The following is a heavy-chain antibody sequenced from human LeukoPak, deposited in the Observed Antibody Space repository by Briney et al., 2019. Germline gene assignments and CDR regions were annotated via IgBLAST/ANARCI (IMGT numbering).Heavy chain of an antibody. CDR1: GFTFSNYG. Sequence: PGRPLRLSCAASGFTFSNYGIHWVRQAPGKGLEWVAVIWYDGSNKYCADSVKGRFTISRDNSRNTLSLQMNNLRAEDTAVYYCARDRCTNGVCYLDYWGQGTLVTVSS. CDR3: ARDRCTNGVCYLDY. D-gene: IGHD2-8*01. CDR2: IWYDGSNK. J-gene: IGHJ4*02. V-gene: IGHV3-33*01.